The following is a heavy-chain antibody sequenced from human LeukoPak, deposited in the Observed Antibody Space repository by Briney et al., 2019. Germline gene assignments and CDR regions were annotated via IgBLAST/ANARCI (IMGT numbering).Heavy chain of an antibody. J-gene: IGHJ4*02. CDR3: TNVVMKDY. CDR2: IKSNTDGGTT. CDR1: GFTFSNAW. D-gene: IGHD2-21*01. Sequence: GGSLRLSCAASGFTFSNAWMSWVRQAPGKGLEWVGRIKSNTDGGTTDYAAPVKGRFTISRDDSKNTLYLQMSSLKTENTAVYYCTNVVMKDYWGQGTLVTVSS. V-gene: IGHV3-15*01.